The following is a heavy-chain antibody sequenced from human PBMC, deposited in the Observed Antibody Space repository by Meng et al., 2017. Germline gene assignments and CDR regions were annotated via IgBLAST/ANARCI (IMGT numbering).Heavy chain of an antibody. J-gene: IGHJ6*02. CDR3: TTDRSNYSPGDYYYYYGMDV. CDR2: ISSSSSYV. D-gene: IGHD2-21*01. CDR1: GFTFSSYS. Sequence: GESLKISCAASGFTFSSYSMNWVRQAPGKGLEWVSSISSSSSYVYYADSVKGRFTISRDNAKNSLYLQMNSLRAEDTAVYYCTTDRSNYSPGDYYYYYGMDVWSQGTTVTVSS. V-gene: IGHV3-21*01.